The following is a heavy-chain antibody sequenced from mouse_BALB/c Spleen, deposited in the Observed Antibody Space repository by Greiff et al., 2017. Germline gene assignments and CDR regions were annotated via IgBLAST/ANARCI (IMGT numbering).Heavy chain of an antibody. CDR1: GYTFTDYE. CDR2: IDPETGGT. Sequence: VHLQQSGAELVRPGASVTLSCKASGYTFTDYEMHWVKQTPVHGLEWIGAIDPETGGTAYNQKFKGKATLTADKSSSTAYMELRSLTSEDSAVYYCTRRDYFDYWGQGTTLTVSS. V-gene: IGHV1-15*01. CDR3: TRRDYFDY. J-gene: IGHJ2*01.